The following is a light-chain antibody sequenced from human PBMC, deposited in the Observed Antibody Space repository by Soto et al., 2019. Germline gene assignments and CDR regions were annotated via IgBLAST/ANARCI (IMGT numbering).Light chain of an antibody. CDR1: NIDVGGYNY. J-gene: IGLJ1*01. V-gene: IGLV2-14*01. CDR3: NSYRSTSARYV. CDR2: DVS. Sequence: QSVLTQPASVSGSPGQSITISCTGTNIDVGGYNYVSWYQQHPGKAPRLIISDVSNRPSGVSNRFSGSKSGNTASLTISGFQAEDEADYYCNSYRSTSARYVFGTGTKVTVL.